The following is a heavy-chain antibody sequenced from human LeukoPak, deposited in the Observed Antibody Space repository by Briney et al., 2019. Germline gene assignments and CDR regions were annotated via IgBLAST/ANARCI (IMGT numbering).Heavy chain of an antibody. J-gene: IGHJ4*02. V-gene: IGHV4-34*01. CDR2: INHSGST. D-gene: IGHD6-19*01. CDR1: GGSISSGGYY. CDR3: ARGGYSSGWYLDY. Sequence: SETLSLTCTVSGGSISSGGYYWSWIRQHPGKGLEWIGEINHSGSTNYNPSLKSRVTISVDTSKNQFSLKLSSVTAADTAVYYCARGGYSSGWYLDYWGQGTLVTVSS.